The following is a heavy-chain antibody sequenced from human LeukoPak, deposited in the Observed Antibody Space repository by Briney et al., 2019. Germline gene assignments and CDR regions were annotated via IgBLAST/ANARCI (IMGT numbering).Heavy chain of an antibody. D-gene: IGHD5-12*01. V-gene: IGHV3-33*06. CDR2: IWYDGSNK. Sequence: PGRSLRLSCAASGFTFSSYGMHWVRQAPGKGLEWVAIIWYDGSNKYYADSVKGRFTISRDNSKNTLYLQMNSLRAEDTAVYYCAKGGPGGWLRAETPFDYWGQGTLVTVSS. CDR1: GFTFSSYG. CDR3: AKGGPGGWLRAETPFDY. J-gene: IGHJ4*02.